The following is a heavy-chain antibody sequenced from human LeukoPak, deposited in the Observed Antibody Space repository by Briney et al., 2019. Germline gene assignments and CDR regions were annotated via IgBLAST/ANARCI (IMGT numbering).Heavy chain of an antibody. CDR2: ISGSGGNT. J-gene: IGHJ4*02. Sequence: PGGSLRLSCAASGFTFSSYAMSWVRQAPGKGLEWVSGISGSGGNTYYADSVKGRFTISRDNSKNTLYLHMNSLRAEDTAVYYCAQTPWVWSGPRYFDYWGQGTLVTVSS. CDR1: GFTFSSYA. D-gene: IGHD3-3*01. V-gene: IGHV3-23*01. CDR3: AQTPWVWSGPRYFDY.